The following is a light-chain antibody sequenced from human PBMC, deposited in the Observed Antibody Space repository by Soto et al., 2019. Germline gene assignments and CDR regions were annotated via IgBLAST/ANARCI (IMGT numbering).Light chain of an antibody. CDR3: QQANSFPIT. CDR2: AAS. J-gene: IGKJ5*01. CDR1: QSINSW. Sequence: DIQMTQSPSSLSVSLGDSVTSXXRASQSINSWLAWYQQKPGKAPKLXIYAASRLQSGVPSRFSGSGSGTDFTLTISSLQPEDFATYYCQQANSFPITFGQGTRLEIK. V-gene: IGKV1D-12*01.